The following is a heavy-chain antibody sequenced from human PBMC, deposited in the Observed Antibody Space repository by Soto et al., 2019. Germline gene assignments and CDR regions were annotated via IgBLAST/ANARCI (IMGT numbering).Heavy chain of an antibody. CDR2: IYYSGSI. Sequence: SETLSLTCTVSGGSISSYYWSWIRQPPGKGLEWIGYIYYSGSINYNPSLKSRVTISVDTSKNQFSLKLSSVTAADTAVYYCARSDGRYWGQGTLVTVSS. J-gene: IGHJ4*02. V-gene: IGHV4-59*01. CDR1: GGSISSYY. CDR3: ARSDGRY.